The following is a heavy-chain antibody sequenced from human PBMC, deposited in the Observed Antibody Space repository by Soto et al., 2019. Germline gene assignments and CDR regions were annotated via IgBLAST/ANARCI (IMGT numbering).Heavy chain of an antibody. CDR2: INSDGSST. CDR3: ARDFWRNGVCLDV. V-gene: IGHV3-74*01. Sequence: EVQLVESGGGLVQPGGSLRLSCAASGFNFSNYWMHWVRQAPGKGLVWVSRINSDGSSTSYADSVKGRFTISRDNAKNTLYLQMNSLRAEDTAVFYCARDFWRNGVCLDVWGQGTTVTVSS. J-gene: IGHJ6*02. D-gene: IGHD2-8*01. CDR1: GFNFSNYW.